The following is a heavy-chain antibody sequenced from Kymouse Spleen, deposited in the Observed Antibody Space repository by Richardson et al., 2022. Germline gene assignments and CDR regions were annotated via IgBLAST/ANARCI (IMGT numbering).Heavy chain of an antibody. D-gene: IGHD4-11,IGHD4-11*01. Sequence: EVQLVESGGGLVQPGGSLRLSCAASGFTFSSYDMHWVRQATGKGLEWVSAIGTAGDTYYPGSVKGRFTISRENAKNSLYLQMNSLRAGDTAVYYCARATVPYYYYGMDVWGQGTTVTVSS. J-gene: IGHJ6*02. V-gene: IGHV3-13*01. CDR2: IGTAGDT. CDR3: ARATVPYYYYGMDV. CDR1: GFTFSSYD.